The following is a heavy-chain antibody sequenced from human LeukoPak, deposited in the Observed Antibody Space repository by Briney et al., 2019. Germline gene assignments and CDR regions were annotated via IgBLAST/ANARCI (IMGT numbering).Heavy chain of an antibody. D-gene: IGHD2-15*01. V-gene: IGHV3-30*04. J-gene: IGHJ3*02. CDR1: GFTFSSYA. CDR3: ATPWGEGCGGSCSDPGPDAFDI. Sequence: HPGGSLRLSCAASGFTFSSYAMHWVRQAPGKGLEWVAVISYDGSNKYYADSVKGRFTISRDNSKNTMYLQMHSLRAEDTAVYYCATPWGEGCGGSCSDPGPDAFDIWGQGTMVTVSS. CDR2: ISYDGSNK.